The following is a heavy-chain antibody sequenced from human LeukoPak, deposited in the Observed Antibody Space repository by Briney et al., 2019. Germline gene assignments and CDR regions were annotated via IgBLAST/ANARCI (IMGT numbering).Heavy chain of an antibody. D-gene: IGHD6-13*01. CDR3: ARDLTYSSSWYENY. CDR2: ISWNSGSI. J-gene: IGHJ4*02. V-gene: IGHV3-9*01. CDR1: GFTFDDYA. Sequence: PGGSLRLSCVASGFTFDDYAMHWVRQAPGKGLEWVSGISWNSGSIGYADSVKGRFTISRDNAKNSLYLQMNSLRAEDTAVYYCARDLTYSSSWYENYWGQGTLVTVSS.